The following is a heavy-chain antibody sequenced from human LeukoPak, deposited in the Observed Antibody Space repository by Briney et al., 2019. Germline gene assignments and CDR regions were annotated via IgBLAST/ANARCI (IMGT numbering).Heavy chain of an antibody. CDR1: GDSISTRNW. J-gene: IGHJ4*02. CDR3: ARSAGWWSLDY. Sequence: SETLSLTCAVSGDSISTRNWWNWVRQPPGKGLDWIGEISHGGSTKYNPSLKNRVTISKDNSKNEFSLKLNSVTAADTAVYFCARSAGWWSLDYWGQGALVTVSS. CDR2: ISHGGST. V-gene: IGHV4-4*02. D-gene: IGHD2-8*02.